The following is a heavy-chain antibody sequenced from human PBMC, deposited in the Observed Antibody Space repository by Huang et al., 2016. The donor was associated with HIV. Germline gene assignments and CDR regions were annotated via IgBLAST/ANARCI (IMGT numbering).Heavy chain of an antibody. CDR1: GFTFSSVG. J-gene: IGHJ3*02. CDR3: AKGSMANAFDI. Sequence: QVQLVESGGGVVQPGGSLRLSCSASGFTFSSVGMHWVRQGPGKGLECGEFRRYDGSNKYYADSVRGRFTISRDNSKNTLYLQMNSLRAEDTAVYYCAKGSMANAFDIWGQGTMVTVSS. D-gene: IGHD3-10*01. V-gene: IGHV3-30*02. CDR2: RRYDGSNK.